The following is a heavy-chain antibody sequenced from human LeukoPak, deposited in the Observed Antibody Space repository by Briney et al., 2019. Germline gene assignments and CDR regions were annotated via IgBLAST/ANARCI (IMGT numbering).Heavy chain of an antibody. V-gene: IGHV3-30-3*01. J-gene: IGHJ6*02. CDR2: ISYDGSNK. CDR1: GFTFSSYA. D-gene: IGHD2-15*01. CDR3: ARGSQGYCSGGSCYYYYYGMDV. Sequence: GGSLRLSCAASGFTFSSYAMHWVRQAPGKGLEWVAVISYDGSNKYYADSVKGRFTISRDNSKNTLYLQMNSLRAKDTAVYYCARGSQGYCSGGSCYYYYYGMDVWGQGTTVTVSS.